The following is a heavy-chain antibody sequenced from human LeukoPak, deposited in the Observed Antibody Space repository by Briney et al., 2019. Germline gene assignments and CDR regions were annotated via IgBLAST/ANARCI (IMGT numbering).Heavy chain of an antibody. D-gene: IGHD2-15*01. CDR2: ISSSGSTI. J-gene: IGHJ4*02. Sequence: QPGGSLRLSCAASGFTFSSYEMNWVRQAPGKGLEWVSYISSSGSTIYYADSVKGRFTISRNNAKNSLYLQMNSLGAEDTAVYYCAREELLLIYVYWGQGTLVTVSS. CDR3: AREELLLIYVY. CDR1: GFTFSSYE. V-gene: IGHV3-48*03.